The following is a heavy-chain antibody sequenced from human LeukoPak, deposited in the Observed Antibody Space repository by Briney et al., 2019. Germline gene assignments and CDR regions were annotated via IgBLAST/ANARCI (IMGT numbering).Heavy chain of an antibody. Sequence: GGSLRLSCAPPVFTFTKIPISWVPASQGGGGVGVSPLRGRGGSTFYADPVKGRFTISRDNSRNTLYLQMNSLRAEDTAVYYCAKLSRWAAGTGGDYFDYWGQGTVVTVSS. CDR3: AKLSRWAAGTGGDYFDY. CDR1: VFTFTKIP. CDR2: LRGRGGST. V-gene: IGHV3-23*01. J-gene: IGHJ4*02. D-gene: IGHD6-19*01.